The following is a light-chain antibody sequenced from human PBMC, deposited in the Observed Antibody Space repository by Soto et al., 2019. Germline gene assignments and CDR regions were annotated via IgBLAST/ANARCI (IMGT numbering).Light chain of an antibody. CDR3: QQDNIWPLT. CDR2: GAS. CDR1: QSVSSN. J-gene: IGKJ4*01. Sequence: EIVMTQSPATLSVSPGERATLSCRASQSVSSNLAWYQHKPGQAPRLLIYGASTRATGIPARFSGSGSGTAFTLTISRLQSEDFAVYYCQQDNIWPLTFGGGTKVEIK. V-gene: IGKV3-15*01.